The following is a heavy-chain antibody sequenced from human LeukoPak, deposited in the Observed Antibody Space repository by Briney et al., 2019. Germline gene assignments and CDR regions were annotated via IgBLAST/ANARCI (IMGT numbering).Heavy chain of an antibody. V-gene: IGHV4-31*03. Sequence: PSQTLSLTCTVSGGSFSSGGHYWSWIRQHPGKGLEWIGYISYSGSTYYNPSLKGRVIISVDTSKSQFSLRLSSVTAADTAVYYCAGEVTGEHWFDPWGQGTLVTVSS. CDR3: AGEVTGEHWFDP. J-gene: IGHJ5*02. CDR2: ISYSGST. D-gene: IGHD7-27*01. CDR1: GGSFSSGGHY.